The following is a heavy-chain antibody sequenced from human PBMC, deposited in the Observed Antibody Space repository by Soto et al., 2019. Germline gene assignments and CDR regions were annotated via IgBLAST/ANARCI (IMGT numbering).Heavy chain of an antibody. D-gene: IGHD6-19*01. CDR3: ARSPSSGWYYFDY. V-gene: IGHV3-74*01. CDR1: EFTLSNYW. J-gene: IGHJ4*02. CDR2: INSDRSTT. Sequence: GGSLRLSCAASEFTLSNYWMYWVRQAPGKGLVWVSRINSDRSTTSYADSVKGRFTISRDNAKNTLYLQMNSLRAEDTAVYYCARSPSSGWYYFDYWGQGALVTVSS.